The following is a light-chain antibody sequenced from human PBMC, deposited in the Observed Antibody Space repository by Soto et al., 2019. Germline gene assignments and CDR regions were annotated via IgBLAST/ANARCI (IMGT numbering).Light chain of an antibody. V-gene: IGLV2-14*01. Sequence: QSALTQPASVSGSPGQSITISCTGTSSDVGGYKYVSWYQQHPGKAPKLMIYEVSNRPSGVSNRFSGSKSGNTASLTISGLQAEDEADYYCSLYTSINTYVFGTGTKVTVL. CDR1: SSDVGGYKY. CDR3: SLYTSINTYV. CDR2: EVS. J-gene: IGLJ1*01.